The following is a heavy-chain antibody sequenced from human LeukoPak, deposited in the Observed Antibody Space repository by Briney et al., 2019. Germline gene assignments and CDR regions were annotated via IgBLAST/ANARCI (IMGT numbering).Heavy chain of an antibody. CDR2: ISSSGSTI. CDR1: GFTFIDYY. D-gene: IGHD5-12*01. Sequence: GGSLRLSCAASGFTFIDYYMSWIRQAPGKGRERVSYISSSGSTIYHADSVKGRFTISRDNAKNSLYLQMNSLRDEDTAVYYCASYASSYDWLGAFDIWGQGTMVTVSS. V-gene: IGHV3-11*01. J-gene: IGHJ3*02. CDR3: ASYASSYDWLGAFDI.